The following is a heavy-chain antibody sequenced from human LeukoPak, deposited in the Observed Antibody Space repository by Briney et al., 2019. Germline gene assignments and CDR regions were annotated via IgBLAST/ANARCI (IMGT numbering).Heavy chain of an antibody. CDR1: GFTFSNYA. Sequence: HPGGSLRLSCAASGFTFSNYAMHWVRQAPGKGLEWVSVITGSGSSTSYADSVKGRFTMSRDNSKNTLYLQMNSLRGDDTAVYYCAKARWSYSFDYWGQGTLVTVSS. D-gene: IGHD1-26*01. CDR2: ITGSGSST. V-gene: IGHV3-23*01. J-gene: IGHJ4*02. CDR3: AKARWSYSFDY.